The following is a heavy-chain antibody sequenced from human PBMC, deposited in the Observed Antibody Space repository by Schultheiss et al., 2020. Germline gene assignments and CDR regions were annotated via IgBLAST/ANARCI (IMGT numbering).Heavy chain of an antibody. Sequence: SETLYLTCAVSGGSISSGGYSWSWIRQPPGKGLEWIGYIYHSGSTYYNPSLKSRVTISVDTSKNQFSLKLSSVTAADTAVYYCARDRSYYDFWSGYSPGYFDYWGQGTLVTVS. CDR1: GGSISSGGYS. V-gene: IGHV4-30-2*01. CDR2: IYHSGST. D-gene: IGHD3-3*01. CDR3: ARDRSYYDFWSGYSPGYFDY. J-gene: IGHJ4*02.